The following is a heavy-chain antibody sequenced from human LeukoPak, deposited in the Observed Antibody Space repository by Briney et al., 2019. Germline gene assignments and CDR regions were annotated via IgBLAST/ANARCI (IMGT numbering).Heavy chain of an antibody. CDR2: ISGSGGST. V-gene: IGHV3-23*01. CDR1: GFTFSSYA. CDR3: AKGGSTYYYGSGSSRYYFDY. D-gene: IGHD3-10*01. Sequence: PGGSLRLSCAASGFTFSSYAMSWVRQAPGKGLEWVSAISGSGGSTYYADSVKGRFTISRDNSKNTLYLQMNSLRAEDTAVYYCAKGGSTYYYGSGSSRYYFDYWGQGTLVTVSS. J-gene: IGHJ4*02.